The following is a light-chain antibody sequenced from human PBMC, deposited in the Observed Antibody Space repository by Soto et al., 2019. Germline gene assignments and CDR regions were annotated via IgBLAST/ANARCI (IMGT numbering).Light chain of an antibody. J-gene: IGKJ1*01. Sequence: DIQMTQSPSSLSASLGDRVTITCRACQSMSSYLKWYQQKPGKAAKLLIYCASSLQSGVPSRFLGSGSAKDFTLAISSLQPEDFATYYCQQSYSTPRTFGQGTKVEIK. V-gene: IGKV1-39*01. CDR2: CAS. CDR1: QSMSSY. CDR3: QQSYSTPRT.